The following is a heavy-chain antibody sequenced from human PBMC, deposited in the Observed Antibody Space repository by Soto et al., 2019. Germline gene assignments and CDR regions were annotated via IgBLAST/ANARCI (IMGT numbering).Heavy chain of an antibody. CDR1: GFTFSSYA. V-gene: IGHV3-23*01. Sequence: GGSLRLSCAASGFTFSSYAMSWVRQAPGKGLEWVSAISGSGGSTYYADSVKGRFTISRDNSKNTLYLQMNSLRAEDTAVYYCAFILSAADTKGKDVWGQGTTVTVSS. CDR2: ISGSGGST. CDR3: AFILSAADTKGKDV. J-gene: IGHJ6*02. D-gene: IGHD6-13*01.